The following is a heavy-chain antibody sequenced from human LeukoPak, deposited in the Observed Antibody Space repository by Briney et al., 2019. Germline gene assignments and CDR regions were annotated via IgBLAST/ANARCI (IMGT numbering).Heavy chain of an antibody. CDR1: GFTFSSYW. V-gene: IGHV3-7*03. CDR3: ARERGYSYGYIGFDP. D-gene: IGHD5-18*01. Sequence: GGSLRLSCAASGFTFSSYWMSWVRQAPGKGLEWVANIKKDGSEKYYVDSVKGRFTISRDNAKTSLYLQMNSLRAEDTAVYYCARERGYSYGYIGFDPWGQGTLVTVSS. CDR2: IKKDGSEK. J-gene: IGHJ5*02.